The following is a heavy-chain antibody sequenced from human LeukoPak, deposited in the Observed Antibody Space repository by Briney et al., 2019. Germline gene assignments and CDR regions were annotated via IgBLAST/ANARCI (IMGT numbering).Heavy chain of an antibody. Sequence: GGSLRLSCAASGFTFSSYGVHWVRQAPGKGLEWVAVIWYDGSNKYYADSVKGRFTISRDNSKNTLYLQMSSLRAEDTAVYYCARERGIFGVVIPFDYWGQGTLVTVSS. CDR1: GFTFSSYG. D-gene: IGHD3-3*01. J-gene: IGHJ4*02. CDR3: ARERGIFGVVIPFDY. CDR2: IWYDGSNK. V-gene: IGHV3-33*01.